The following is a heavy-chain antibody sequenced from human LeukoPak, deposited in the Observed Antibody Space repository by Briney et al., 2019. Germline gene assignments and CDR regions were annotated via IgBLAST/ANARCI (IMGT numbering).Heavy chain of an antibody. J-gene: IGHJ6*02. D-gene: IGHD3-22*01. CDR1: GFTFSSYA. V-gene: IGHV3-23*01. CDR2: ISDTGGSS. Sequence: QPGGSLRLSCAASGFTFSSYAMSWGRQAAGKRLEWVSAISDTGGSSYYADSVKGRFTISRDNSKNTLYLQMNSLRAEDTAVCYCAKNSGYSCYYYGMDVWGQGTTVTVSS. CDR3: AKNSGYSCYYYGMDV.